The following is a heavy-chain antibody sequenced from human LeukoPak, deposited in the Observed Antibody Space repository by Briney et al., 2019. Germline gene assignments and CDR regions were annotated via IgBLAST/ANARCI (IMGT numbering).Heavy chain of an antibody. CDR1: GFTFSSYG. CDR3: AKERDKNYYYMDV. V-gene: IGHV3-30*02. CDR2: IRYDGSNK. J-gene: IGHJ6*03. Sequence: GGSLRLSCAASGFTFSSYGMHWVRQAPGKGLEWVAFIRYDGSNKYYADSVKGRFTISRDNSKNTLYLQMNSLRAEDTAVYYCAKERDKNYYYMDVWGKGTTVTVSS. D-gene: IGHD3-9*01.